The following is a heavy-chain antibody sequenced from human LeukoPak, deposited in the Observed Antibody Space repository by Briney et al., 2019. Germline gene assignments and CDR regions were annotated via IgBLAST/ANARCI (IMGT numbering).Heavy chain of an antibody. CDR2: INHSGST. D-gene: IGHD4-23*01. CDR1: GGSFSGYY. Sequence: SETLSLTCAVYGGSFSGYYWSWIRQPPGKGLEWIGEINHSGSTNYNPSLKSRVTISVDTSKNQFSLKLSSVTAADTAVYYCARRVLRWYVYYFDYWGQGTLVTVSS. V-gene: IGHV4-34*01. J-gene: IGHJ4*02. CDR3: ARRVLRWYVYYFDY.